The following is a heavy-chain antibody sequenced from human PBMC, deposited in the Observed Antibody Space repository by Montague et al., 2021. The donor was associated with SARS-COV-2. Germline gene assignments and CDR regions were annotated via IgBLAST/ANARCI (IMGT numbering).Heavy chain of an antibody. D-gene: IGHD3-22*01. Sequence: SETLSLTCSVSGGSVSSYYLNWIRQTPGKGLEWIGNIYYSGSTNYNPSLKSRVTISVDTSKNQFSLKLSSVTAADTAVYYCARDRPPYYYDNSGHFLHGWCDPGGQGTLVTVSS. CDR3: ARDRPPYYYDNSGHFLHGWCDP. J-gene: IGHJ5*02. CDR1: GGSVSSYY. CDR2: IYYSGST. V-gene: IGHV4-59*02.